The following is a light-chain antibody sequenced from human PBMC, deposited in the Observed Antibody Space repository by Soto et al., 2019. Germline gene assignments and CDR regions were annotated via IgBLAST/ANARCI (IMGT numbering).Light chain of an antibody. CDR2: GAS. Sequence: EIVMTQSPPTLSVSPGERATLSCRASQSVSSNLAWYQQRPGQAPRLLIYGASTRATGIPARFSGSGSRTEFSLTTSSPHAEDFAVYYCQQYNNWPPITFGQGTRLEI. CDR3: QQYNNWPPIT. V-gene: IGKV3-15*01. J-gene: IGKJ5*01. CDR1: QSVSSN.